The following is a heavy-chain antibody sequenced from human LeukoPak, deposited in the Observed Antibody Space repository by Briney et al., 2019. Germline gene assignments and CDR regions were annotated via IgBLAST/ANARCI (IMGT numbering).Heavy chain of an antibody. D-gene: IGHD6-6*01. Sequence: ASVKVSCNASGGTFSSYAISWVRQPPGQGLEWMGGITPIFGTANYAQKFKGRVTITTDESTSTAYMELSSLRSEDTAVYYCARTSSHAFDIWGQGTMVTVSS. CDR2: ITPIFGTA. CDR1: GGTFSSYA. CDR3: ARTSSHAFDI. J-gene: IGHJ3*02. V-gene: IGHV1-69*05.